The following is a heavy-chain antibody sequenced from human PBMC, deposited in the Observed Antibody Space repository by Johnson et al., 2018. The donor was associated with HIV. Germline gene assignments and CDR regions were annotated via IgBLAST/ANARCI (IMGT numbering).Heavy chain of an antibody. J-gene: IGHJ3*02. CDR2: IYSGGST. D-gene: IGHD1-26*01. CDR1: GFTVSSNY. CDR3: ANSDSSEMKLGAFDI. V-gene: IGHV3-66*01. Sequence: VQLVESGGGLVQPGGFLRLSCAASGFTVSSNYMSWVRQAPGKGLEWVSVIYSGGSTYHADSVKGRFTISRDNSKNTLYLQMNSLRAEDTAVYYCANSDSSEMKLGAFDIWGQGTMVTVS.